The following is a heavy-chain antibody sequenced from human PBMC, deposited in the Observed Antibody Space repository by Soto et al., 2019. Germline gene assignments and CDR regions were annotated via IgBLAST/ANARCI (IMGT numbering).Heavy chain of an antibody. J-gene: IGHJ4*01. CDR3: ARDTPERTAGLGWLVKHY. CDR2: ISGSGGSA. Sequence: EVQLLESGGGLVQPGGSLRLSCAASGFTFSSYAMTWVRQAPGKGLEWVSSISGSGGSAYYADSVKGRFTISRDNSKTALFLQMNSLSGEVTAVDYCARDTPERTAGLGWLVKHY. V-gene: IGHV3-23*01. D-gene: IGHD6-19*01. CDR1: GFTFSSYA.